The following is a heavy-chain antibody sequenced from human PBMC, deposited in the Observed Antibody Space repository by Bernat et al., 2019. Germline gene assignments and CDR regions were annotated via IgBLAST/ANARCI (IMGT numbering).Heavy chain of an antibody. J-gene: IGHJ4*02. CDR1: GFTFSNAW. V-gene: IGHV3-15*01. D-gene: IGHD3-10*01. CDR2: IKSKTDGGTT. Sequence: EVQLVESGGGLVKPGGSLRLSCAASGFTFSNAWMSWVRQAPGKGLEWVGRIKSKTDGGTTDYAAVVKGRFTVSRDDSKIMLYLQMNSLEDEDTVVYYCPTCGGYWGQGTMVTVSS. CDR3: PTCGGY.